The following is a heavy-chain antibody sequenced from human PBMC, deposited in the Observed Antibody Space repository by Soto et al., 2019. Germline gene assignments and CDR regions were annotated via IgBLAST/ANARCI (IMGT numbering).Heavy chain of an antibody. CDR2: IYPGDSDT. V-gene: IGHV5-51*01. CDR3: ARQGYSSSYYYYYYMDV. Sequence: GESLKISCKGSGYSFTSYWIGWVRQMPGKGLEWMGTIYPGDSDTRYNPSFQGQVTISADKSISTAYLQWSSLKASDTAMYYCARQGYSSSYYYYYYMDVWGKGTTVTVSS. D-gene: IGHD6-13*01. J-gene: IGHJ6*03. CDR1: GYSFTSYW.